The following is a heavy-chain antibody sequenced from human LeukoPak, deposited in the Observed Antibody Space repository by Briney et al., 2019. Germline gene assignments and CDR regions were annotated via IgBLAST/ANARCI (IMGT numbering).Heavy chain of an antibody. J-gene: IGHJ4*02. CDR1: GGSISSGDYY. CDR2: IYHSGTT. Sequence: PSQTLSLTCTVSGGSISSGDYYWSWTRQPPGKGLEWIGSIYHSGTTYYNPSLKSRFTISVDTSKNQFSLKLSSVTAADTAVYYCARQTSGTGSFDYWGQGTLVAVSS. D-gene: IGHD1-1*01. V-gene: IGHV4-39*01. CDR3: ARQTSGTGSFDY.